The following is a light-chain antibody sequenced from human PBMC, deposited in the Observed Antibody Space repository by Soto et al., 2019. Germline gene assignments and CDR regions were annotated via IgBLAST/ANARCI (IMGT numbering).Light chain of an antibody. CDR3: CSYASTKNIL. Sequence: QSVLTQPASVSGSPGQSITISCTGTSSDLENYNLVSWYQQHPGKAPRLLIYEGSKWPSGVSNRFSASKSGNTASLTISGLQAEDEADYYCCSYASTKNILFGGGTKLTVL. CDR2: EGS. V-gene: IGLV2-23*01. CDR1: SSDLENYNL. J-gene: IGLJ2*01.